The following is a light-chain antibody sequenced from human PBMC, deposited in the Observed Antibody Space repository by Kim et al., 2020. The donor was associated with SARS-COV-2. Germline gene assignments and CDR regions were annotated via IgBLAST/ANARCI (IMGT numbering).Light chain of an antibody. Sequence: GYPGQTASITCSGDKWGDQYACWYQQTPGQSPVLVIYQDSKRPSGIPERFSGSNSGNTATLTISGTQAMDEADYYCQAWDSSTVVFGGGTQLTVL. CDR2: QDS. CDR1: KWGDQY. J-gene: IGLJ2*01. CDR3: QAWDSSTVV. V-gene: IGLV3-1*01.